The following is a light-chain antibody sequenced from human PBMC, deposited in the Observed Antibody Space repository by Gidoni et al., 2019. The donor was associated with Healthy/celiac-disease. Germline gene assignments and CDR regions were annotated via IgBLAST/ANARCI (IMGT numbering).Light chain of an antibody. CDR3: QQYNNWRL. Sequence: EIVMTQSPATLSVSPGERATLSCRASQSVSSNLAWYQQKPGQAPRLLIYGASTRATGIPARFSGSGSGTEFTLTISRLQSEDFAVYYCQQYNNWRLFXPXTKVDIK. V-gene: IGKV3-15*01. CDR1: QSVSSN. CDR2: GAS. J-gene: IGKJ3*01.